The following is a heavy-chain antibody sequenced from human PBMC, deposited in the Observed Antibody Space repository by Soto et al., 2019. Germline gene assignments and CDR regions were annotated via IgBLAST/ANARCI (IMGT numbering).Heavy chain of an antibody. CDR2: IYYSGGT. J-gene: IGHJ4*02. D-gene: IGHD6-13*01. CDR1: GGSISSSSYY. Sequence: SETLSLTCTVSGGSISSSSYYWGWIRQPPGKGLEWIGSIYYSGGTYYNPSLKSRVTISVDTSKNQFSLKLSSVTAADTAVYYCARRLSRSSSWYTTTRDDYWGQGTLVTAPQ. CDR3: ARRLSRSSSWYTTTRDDY. V-gene: IGHV4-39*01.